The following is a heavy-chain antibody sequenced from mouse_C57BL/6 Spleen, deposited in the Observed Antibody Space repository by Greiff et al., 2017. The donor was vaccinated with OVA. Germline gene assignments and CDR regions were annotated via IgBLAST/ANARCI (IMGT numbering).Heavy chain of an antibody. CDR2: INPSSGYT. Sequence: QVQLQQSGAELAKPGASVKLSCKASGYTFTSYWMHWVKQRPGQGLEWIGYINPSSGYTKYNQKFKDKAILTADKSSSTAYMQLSSLTYEDSAVYYCARADYGNSHSFDYWGQGTTLTVSS. CDR3: ARADYGNSHSFDY. J-gene: IGHJ2*01. V-gene: IGHV1-7*01. CDR1: GYTFTSYW. D-gene: IGHD1-1*01.